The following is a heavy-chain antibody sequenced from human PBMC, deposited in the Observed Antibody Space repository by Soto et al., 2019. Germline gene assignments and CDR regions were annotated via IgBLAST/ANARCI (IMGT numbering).Heavy chain of an antibody. CDR2: ISSSSSYI. Sequence: EVQLVESGGGLVKPGGSLRLSCAASGFTFSSYSMNWVRQAPGKGLEWVSSISSSSSYIYYADSVKGRFTISRDNAKISLYLQMNSLRAEDTAVYYCARDRLVAGTEIDYYYGMDVWGQGTTVTVSS. J-gene: IGHJ6*02. CDR3: ARDRLVAGTEIDYYYGMDV. CDR1: GFTFSSYS. V-gene: IGHV3-21*01. D-gene: IGHD6-19*01.